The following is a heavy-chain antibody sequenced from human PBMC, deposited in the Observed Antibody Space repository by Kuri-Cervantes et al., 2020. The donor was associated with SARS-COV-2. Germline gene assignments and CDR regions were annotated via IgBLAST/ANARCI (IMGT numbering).Heavy chain of an antibody. V-gene: IGHV3-74*01. CDR2: INPDGSYT. CDR1: GFTFSGHW. D-gene: IGHD3-10*01. J-gene: IGHJ4*02. Sequence: GESLKISCAASGFTFSGHWIHWVRQAPGKGLVWVSRINPDGSYTNNADSVKGRFTLSRDNAKNMLFLQMNSLRAEDTAVYHCARDLAVRGPNPFDYWGQGTLVTVSS. CDR3: ARDLAVRGPNPFDY.